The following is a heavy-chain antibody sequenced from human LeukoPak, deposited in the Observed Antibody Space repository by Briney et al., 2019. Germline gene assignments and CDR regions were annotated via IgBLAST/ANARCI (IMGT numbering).Heavy chain of an antibody. Sequence: ASVKVSCKASGYTFTGYYMHWVRQAPGQGLEWMGWIHADSGNTKYSQKLQGRVAIARDTSASTIYMELTSLRIEDTAVYFCTIGLARDWDAFDIWGLGTMVTVSS. CDR1: GYTFTGYY. CDR3: TIGLARDWDAFDI. CDR2: IHADSGNT. D-gene: IGHD5-12*01. V-gene: IGHV1-3*01. J-gene: IGHJ3*02.